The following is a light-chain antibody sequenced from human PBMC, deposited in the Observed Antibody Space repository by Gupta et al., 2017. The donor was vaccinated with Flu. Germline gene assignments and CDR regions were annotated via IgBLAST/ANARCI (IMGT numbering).Light chain of an antibody. CDR2: KRS. CDR3: RQANHWPLT. V-gene: IGKV2-30*01. J-gene: IGKJ3*01. Sequence: VHLGQPASISCSGSQVLVDSDGNTYLNWFQQRPGQSPRRLTYKRSNRDSGVPDRISGSGSGTDFTLKISRGEAEDVGVYYSRQANHWPLTFGHGTKVDIK. CDR1: QVLVDSDGNTY.